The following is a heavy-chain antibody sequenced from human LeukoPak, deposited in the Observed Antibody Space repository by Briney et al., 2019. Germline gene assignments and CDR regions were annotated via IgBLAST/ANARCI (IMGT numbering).Heavy chain of an antibody. CDR1: GGSMNNYY. V-gene: IGHV4-4*07. J-gene: IGHJ3*02. CDR3: ARGRYCSADICSGRDAFDI. D-gene: IGHD2-15*01. Sequence: SETLSLTCTVSGGSMNNYYWSWIRQPAGKGLEWIGRIYTRGSTNYNPSLKSRVTMSVDTSKNQFSLKLSSVTAADTAVYYCARGRYCSADICSGRDAFDIWGQGTMVSVSS. CDR2: IYTRGST.